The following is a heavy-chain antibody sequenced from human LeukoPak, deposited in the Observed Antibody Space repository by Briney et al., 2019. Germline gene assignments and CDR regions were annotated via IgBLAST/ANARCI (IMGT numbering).Heavy chain of an antibody. CDR1: GYTFTSYG. J-gene: IGHJ4*02. CDR2: ISAYNGNT. CDR3: ARATPESIVVVPAAILTWFPYYFDY. Sequence: KPGASVKVSCKASGYTFTSYGISWVRQAPGQGLEWMGWISAYNGNTNYAQKLQGRVTMTTDTSTSTAYMELRSLRSDDTAVYYCARATPESIVVVPAAILTWFPYYFDYWGQGTLVTVSS. D-gene: IGHD2-2*01. V-gene: IGHV1-18*01.